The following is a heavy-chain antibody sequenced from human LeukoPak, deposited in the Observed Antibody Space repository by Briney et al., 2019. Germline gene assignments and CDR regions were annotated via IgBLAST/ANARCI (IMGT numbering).Heavy chain of an antibody. CDR1: GYSFTSYW. J-gene: IGHJ5*02. V-gene: IGHV5-51*01. D-gene: IGHD3-10*01. CDR2: IYPGDSDT. Sequence: GESLKISCKGSGYSFTSYWIGWVRQMPGKGLEWMGSIYPGDSDTRYSPSFQGQVTISADKSISTAYLQWSSLKASDTAMYYCARRYYGSGSYSWFDPWGQGTLVTVSS. CDR3: ARRYYGSGSYSWFDP.